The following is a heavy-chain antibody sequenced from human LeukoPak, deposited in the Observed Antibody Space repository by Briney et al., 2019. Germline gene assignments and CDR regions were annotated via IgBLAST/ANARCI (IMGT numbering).Heavy chain of an antibody. CDR2: INPNSDGT. CDR3: ARDLNVYPYYFDF. D-gene: IGHD3-10*02. V-gene: IGHV1-2*02. J-gene: IGHJ4*02. CDR1: GYTFIGYY. Sequence: ASVKVSCTASGYTFIGYYIHWVRQAPGQGLEWMGWINPNSDGTNYAQKFQGRVTMTSDTSISTAYMELSRLRSDDTAFYYCARDLNVYPYYFDFWGQGTLVTVSS.